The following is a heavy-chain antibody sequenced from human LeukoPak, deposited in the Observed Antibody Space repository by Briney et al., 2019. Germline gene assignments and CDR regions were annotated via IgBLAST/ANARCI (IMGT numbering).Heavy chain of an antibody. D-gene: IGHD3-10*01. Sequence: SETLSLTCAVSGGSISSGGYSWSWIRQPPGKGLEWIGNIYHSGSTYYNPSLKSRVAISLDRSKNQFSLTLGPVTAADTAVYYCAKRGGYYGSGSYWPYYYYGMDVWGQGTTVTVSS. J-gene: IGHJ6*02. CDR1: GGSISSGGYS. CDR2: IYHSGST. CDR3: AKRGGYYGSGSYWPYYYYGMDV. V-gene: IGHV4-30-2*01.